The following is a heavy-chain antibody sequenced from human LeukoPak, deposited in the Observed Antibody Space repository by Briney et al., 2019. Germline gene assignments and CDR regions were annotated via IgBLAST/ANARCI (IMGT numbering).Heavy chain of an antibody. D-gene: IGHD3-3*01. CDR3: ARDEEWSGVSPGGY. CDR2: INPNSGGT. Sequence: EASVNVSCKASGYSFTGYYIHWVRQAPGQGVDGMGWINPNSGGTSYAQKFQAWVTMTTDTSIGTDYMEISRLKSDDTAVYYCARDEEWSGVSPGGYWGQGTLLTVSS. V-gene: IGHV1-2*04. CDR1: GYSFTGYY. J-gene: IGHJ4*02.